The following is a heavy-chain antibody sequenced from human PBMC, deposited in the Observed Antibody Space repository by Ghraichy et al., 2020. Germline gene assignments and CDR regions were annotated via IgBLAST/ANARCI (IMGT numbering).Heavy chain of an antibody. CDR2: IYYSGST. D-gene: IGHD3-22*01. CDR3: ARLPGRSSGYPYYFDY. Sequence: SQTLSLTCTVSGGSISSSSYYWGWIRQPPGKGLEWIGSIYYSGSTYYNPSLKSRVTISVDTSKNQFSLKLSSVTAADTAVYYCARLPGRSSGYPYYFDYWGQGTLVTVSS. J-gene: IGHJ4*02. CDR1: GGSISSSSYY. V-gene: IGHV4-39*01.